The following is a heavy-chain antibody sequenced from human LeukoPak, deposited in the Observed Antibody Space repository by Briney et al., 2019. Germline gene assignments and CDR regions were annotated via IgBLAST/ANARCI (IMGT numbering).Heavy chain of an antibody. CDR2: INPNSGGT. D-gene: IGHD6-19*01. CDR1: GYTFTGYY. CDR3: ARDRRPSVAGLDY. V-gene: IGHV1-2*06. Sequence: ASVKVSCKASGYTFTGYYMHWVRQAPGQGLEWMGRINPNSGGTNYAQKFQGRVTMTGDTSISTAYMELSRLRSDGTAVYYCARDRRPSVAGLDYWGQGTLVTVSS. J-gene: IGHJ4*02.